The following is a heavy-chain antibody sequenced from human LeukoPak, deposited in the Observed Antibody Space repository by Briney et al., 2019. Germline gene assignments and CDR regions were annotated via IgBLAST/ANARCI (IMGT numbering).Heavy chain of an antibody. J-gene: IGHJ4*02. CDR1: GYIFTSYY. Sequence: ASVKVSCKASGYIFTSYYMHWVRQAPGQRLEWMGWINAGNGNTKYSQKFQGRVTITRDTSASTAYMELSSLRSEDTAVYYCARVRRDFWSGYYTHWGQGTLVTVSS. V-gene: IGHV1-3*01. CDR2: INAGNGNT. D-gene: IGHD3-3*01. CDR3: ARVRRDFWSGYYTH.